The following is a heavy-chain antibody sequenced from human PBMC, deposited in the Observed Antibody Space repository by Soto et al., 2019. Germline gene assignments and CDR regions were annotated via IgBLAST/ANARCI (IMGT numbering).Heavy chain of an antibody. D-gene: IGHD2-2*01. Sequence: PSYTQSLTCAVSGGSVSGGGYSWSWIRQPPGKGLEWIGYIYHSGSTYYNPSLKSRVTISVDRSKNQFSLKLSSVTAADTAVYYCARIPDRWGQGTLVTVSS. CDR1: GGSVSGGGYS. CDR3: ARIPDR. CDR2: IYHSGST. J-gene: IGHJ5*02. V-gene: IGHV4-30-2*01.